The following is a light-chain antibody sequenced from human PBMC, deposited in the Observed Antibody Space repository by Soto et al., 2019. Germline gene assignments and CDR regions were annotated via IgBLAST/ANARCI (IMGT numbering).Light chain of an antibody. V-gene: IGLV2-8*01. Sequence: QSELTQPPSASGSPGQSVTISCTGTSSDIGGYNYVSWYQQYPGKAPKLMICEVSQRPPGVPDRFSGSKSGNTASLTVSGLQAEDEADYYCSSYAGSSNFVVFGGGTKVTVL. CDR2: EVS. J-gene: IGLJ2*01. CDR3: SSYAGSSNFVV. CDR1: SSDIGGYNY.